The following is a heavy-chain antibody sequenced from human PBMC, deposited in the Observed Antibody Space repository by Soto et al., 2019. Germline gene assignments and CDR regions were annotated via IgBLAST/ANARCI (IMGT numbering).Heavy chain of an antibody. J-gene: IGHJ5*02. Sequence: PSETLSLTCIVSGDSMRNTNYNWGLVRQPPGKGLEWLGNIFYSGRPYYNPSLKSRVTISVDTSTNQFSLRLTSVTAADTAVYYCARQKLGGITWFDPWGQGTLVTVSS. D-gene: IGHD3-16*01. CDR1: GDSMRNTNYN. CDR2: IFYSGRP. CDR3: ARQKLGGITWFDP. V-gene: IGHV4-39*01.